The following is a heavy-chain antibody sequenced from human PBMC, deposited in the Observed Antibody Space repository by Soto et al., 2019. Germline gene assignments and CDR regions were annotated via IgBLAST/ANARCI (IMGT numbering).Heavy chain of an antibody. CDR1: GGSISSYY. CDR2: IYYSGST. CDR3: ARVDPAKAASLDY. V-gene: IGHV4-59*01. D-gene: IGHD2-15*01. Sequence: QVQLQESGPGLVKPSETLSLTCTVSGGSISSYYWTWIRQPPGKGLEWIGYIYYSGSTNYNPSLKSRVTISVDTSKNQFSLKLSSVTAADTALYYCARVDPAKAASLDYWGQGTLVTVSS. J-gene: IGHJ4*02.